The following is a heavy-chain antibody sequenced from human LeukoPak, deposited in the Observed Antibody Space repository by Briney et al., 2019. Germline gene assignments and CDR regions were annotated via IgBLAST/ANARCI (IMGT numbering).Heavy chain of an antibody. CDR2: IRYDGSNE. CDR1: GFTFGSYD. CDR3: AKRASSGAYSYDY. J-gene: IGHJ4*02. Sequence: GGSLRVSCAAPGFTFGSYDMHWVRQAPGKGLEWVAFIRYDGSNENYADSVKGRFTISRDNSKNTLNLQMNSLRPEDTAVYYCAKRASSGAYSYDYWGQETRDTVSS. V-gene: IGHV3-30*02. D-gene: IGHD5-18*01.